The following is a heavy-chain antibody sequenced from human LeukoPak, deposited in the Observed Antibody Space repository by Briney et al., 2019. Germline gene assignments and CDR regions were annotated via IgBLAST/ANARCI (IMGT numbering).Heavy chain of an antibody. Sequence: PGRSLRLSCAASGFTFSSYGMHWVRQAPGKGLEWVAVIWYDGSNKYYADSVKGRFTISRDNSKNTLYLQMNSLRAEGTAVYYCARDLVRGVIIAYYYGMDVWGQGTTVTVSS. J-gene: IGHJ6*02. D-gene: IGHD3-10*01. CDR3: ARDLVRGVIIAYYYGMDV. CDR2: IWYDGSNK. CDR1: GFTFSSYG. V-gene: IGHV3-33*01.